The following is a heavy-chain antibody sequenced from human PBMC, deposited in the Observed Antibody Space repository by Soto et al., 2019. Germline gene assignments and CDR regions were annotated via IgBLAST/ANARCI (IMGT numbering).Heavy chain of an antibody. D-gene: IGHD3-16*01. J-gene: IGHJ5*02. CDR1: GGSVSSGSYY. CDR3: ARERFGWFDP. Sequence: QVQLQESGPGLVKPSETLSLTCTVSGGSVSSGSYYWSWIRQPPGKGLEWIGYIYYSGSTNYNPSLKSRVTISVDTSKNQFSLKLSSVTAADTAVYYCARERFGWFDPWGQGTLVTVSS. V-gene: IGHV4-61*01. CDR2: IYYSGST.